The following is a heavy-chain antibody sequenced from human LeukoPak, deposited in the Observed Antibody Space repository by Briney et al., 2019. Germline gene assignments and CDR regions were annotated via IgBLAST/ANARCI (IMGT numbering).Heavy chain of an antibody. CDR3: ARTFGARYYYYGMDV. J-gene: IGHJ6*02. D-gene: IGHD3-10*01. CDR1: GGSFSGYY. Sequence: SETLSLTCAVYGGSFSGYYWSWIRQPPGKGLEWIGEINHSGSTNYNPSLKSRVTISVDTSKNQFSLKLSSVTAADTAVYYCARTFGARYYYYGMDVWGQGTTVTVSS. V-gene: IGHV4-34*01. CDR2: INHSGST.